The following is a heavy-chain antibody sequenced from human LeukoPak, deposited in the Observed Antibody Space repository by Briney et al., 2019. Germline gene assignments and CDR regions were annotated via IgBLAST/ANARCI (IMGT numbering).Heavy chain of an antibody. CDR1: GGTFSSYA. CDR2: INPILGIA. D-gene: IGHD3-22*01. J-gene: IGHJ6*02. V-gene: IGHV1-69*04. Sequence: AASVKVSCKASGGTFSSYAISWVRQAPGQGLEWMGRINPILGIANYAQKFQGRVTITADKSTSTGYMELSSLRSEDTAVYYCARSYYYDTMDVWGQGTTVTVSS. CDR3: ARSYYYDTMDV.